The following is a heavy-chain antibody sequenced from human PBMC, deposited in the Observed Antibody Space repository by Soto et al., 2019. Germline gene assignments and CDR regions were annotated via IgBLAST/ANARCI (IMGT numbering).Heavy chain of an antibody. J-gene: IGHJ6*02. CDR1: GGSISSGGYY. D-gene: IGHD1-7*01. Sequence: QVQLQESGPGLVKPSQTLSLTCTVSGGSISSGGYYWSWIRQHPGKGLEWIGYSYYSGSTYYNPSLNSRVTISVDTSKNQFSLKLSSVTAADTAVYYCARDGAITGTTQYGMDVWGQGTTVTVSS. CDR2: SYYSGST. CDR3: ARDGAITGTTQYGMDV. V-gene: IGHV4-31*03.